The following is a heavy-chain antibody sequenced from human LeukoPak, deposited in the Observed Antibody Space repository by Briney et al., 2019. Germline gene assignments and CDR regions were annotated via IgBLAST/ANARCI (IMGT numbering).Heavy chain of an antibody. J-gene: IGHJ5*02. CDR3: ARGEWELLPGDWFDP. V-gene: IGHV1-2*06. Sequence: ASVKVSCTASGYTFTGYYMHWVRQAPGQGLEWMGRINPNSGGTNYAQKFQGRVTMTRDTSISTAYMELSRLRSDDTAVYYCARGEWELLPGDWFDPWGQGTLVTVSS. CDR1: GYTFTGYY. CDR2: INPNSGGT. D-gene: IGHD1-26*01.